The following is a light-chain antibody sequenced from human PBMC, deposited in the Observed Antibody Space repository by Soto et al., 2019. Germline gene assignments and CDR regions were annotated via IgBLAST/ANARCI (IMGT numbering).Light chain of an antibody. CDR1: QTINNNY. J-gene: IGKJ1*01. V-gene: IGKV3-20*01. Sequence: TVLTQFPGSLSLSPGDRATLSCRASQTINNNYLAWYQQKPGQAPRLLIYGASNRATGIPDRFSGSGSGTDFTLTISRLETEDFAVYFCQHYGSSSSWTFGQGTKGEVK. CDR3: QHYGSSSSWT. CDR2: GAS.